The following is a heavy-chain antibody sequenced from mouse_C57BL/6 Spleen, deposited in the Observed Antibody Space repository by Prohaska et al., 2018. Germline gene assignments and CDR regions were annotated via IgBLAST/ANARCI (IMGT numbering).Heavy chain of an antibody. Sequence: HGKSLEWIGYINPNNGGTSYNQKFKGKATLTVNKSSSTAYMELRSLTSEDSAVYYCARGPITTVVATGYFDYWGQGTTLTVSS. D-gene: IGHD1-1*01. V-gene: IGHV1-22*01. J-gene: IGHJ2*01. CDR2: INPNNGGT. CDR3: ARGPITTVVATGYFDY.